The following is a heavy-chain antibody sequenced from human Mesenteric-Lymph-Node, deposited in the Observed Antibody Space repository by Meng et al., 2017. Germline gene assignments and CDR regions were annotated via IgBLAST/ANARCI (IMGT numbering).Heavy chain of an antibody. CDR3: VRHSSSWYRWFDP. J-gene: IGHJ5*02. D-gene: IGHD3-22*01. CDR2: IYPGDSNT. CDR1: GYSFTSYW. V-gene: IGHV5-51*01. Sequence: GGSLRLSCKGSGYSFTSYWIGWVCHVPGKGLEWMGIIYPGDSNTRYNPSFQGKITIVADKSISTAYLQWRSLEATDTAKYSSVRHSSSWYRWFDPWGQGILVTVSS.